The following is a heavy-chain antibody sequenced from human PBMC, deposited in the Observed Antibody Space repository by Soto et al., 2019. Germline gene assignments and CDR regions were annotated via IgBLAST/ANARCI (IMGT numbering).Heavy chain of an antibody. Sequence: ASVKVSCKASGYPFTSYAMHWVLQAPGQRLEWMGWINGRNGNTNYSQMFRGRVTITRDTSASTAYMELRSLRSAETAVYYCARDRRMVAMIPLGYWGQGTLVTVSS. CDR2: INGRNGNT. CDR3: ARDRRMVAMIPLGY. D-gene: IGHD3-22*01. V-gene: IGHV1-3*01. CDR1: GYPFTSYA. J-gene: IGHJ4*02.